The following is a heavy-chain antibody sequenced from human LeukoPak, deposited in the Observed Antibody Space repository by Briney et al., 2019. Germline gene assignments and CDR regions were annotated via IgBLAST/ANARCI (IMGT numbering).Heavy chain of an antibody. V-gene: IGHV4-59*01. Sequence: SETLSLTCTVSGGSISSYYWSWIRQPPGKGLEWIWYIYYSGSTNYNPSLKSRVTISVDTSKNQFSLKLSSVTAADTAVYYCARDRTIGSGWYDYWGQGTLVTVSS. CDR2: IYYSGST. D-gene: IGHD6-19*01. CDR1: GGSISSYY. CDR3: ARDRTIGSGWYDY. J-gene: IGHJ4*02.